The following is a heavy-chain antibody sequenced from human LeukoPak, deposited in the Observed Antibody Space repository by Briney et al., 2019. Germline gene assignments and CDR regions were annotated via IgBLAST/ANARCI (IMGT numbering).Heavy chain of an antibody. CDR1: GGSVSSNRAT. J-gene: IGHJ3*02. CDR2: TYYMSKWFN. Sequence: SQTLSLTCAISGGSVSSNRATWNWIRQSPSKGLEWLGRTYYMSKWFNDYAVSVKSRITINPDTSKNHFSLQLNSVTPEDTAVYFCARDQSWTTGFDIWSQGTVVTVSS. V-gene: IGHV6-1*01. D-gene: IGHD2-8*02. CDR3: ARDQSWTTGFDI.